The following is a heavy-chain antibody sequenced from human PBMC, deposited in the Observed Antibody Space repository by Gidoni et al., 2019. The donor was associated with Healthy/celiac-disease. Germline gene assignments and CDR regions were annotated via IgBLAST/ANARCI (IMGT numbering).Heavy chain of an antibody. CDR2: ISGSGGST. D-gene: IGHD6-6*01. J-gene: IGHJ4*02. Sequence: EVQLLESGGGLVQPGGSLRLSCAASGFTFSSYAMSWVRQAPGKGLEWVSAISGSGGSTYYADSVKGRFTIARDNSKNTLYLQMNSLRAEDTAVYYCAKVQLVTYYFDYWGQGTLVTVSS. CDR3: AKVQLVTYYFDY. CDR1: GFTFSSYA. V-gene: IGHV3-23*01.